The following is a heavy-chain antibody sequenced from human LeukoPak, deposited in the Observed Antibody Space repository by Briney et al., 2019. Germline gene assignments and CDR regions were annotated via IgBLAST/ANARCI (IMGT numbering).Heavy chain of an antibody. CDR2: ISSSSSYI. D-gene: IGHD6-19*01. V-gene: IGHV3-21*01. J-gene: IGHJ4*02. CDR1: GFTLSTYN. Sequence: GGSLRLSCAASGFTLSTYNMNWVRQAPGKGLEWVSSISSSSSYIYYADSVKGRFTISRDNAKNSLYLQMNSLRAEDTAVYYCARDRSSGWYRNSFDYWGRGTLVTVSS. CDR3: ARDRSSGWYRNSFDY.